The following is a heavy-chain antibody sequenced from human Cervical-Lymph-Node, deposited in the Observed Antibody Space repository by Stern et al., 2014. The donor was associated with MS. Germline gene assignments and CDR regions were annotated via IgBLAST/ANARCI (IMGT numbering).Heavy chain of an antibody. CDR1: GYSFTNYW. V-gene: IGHV5-51*01. CDR2: IYPGDSNP. D-gene: IGHD3-16*01. Sequence: EVQLVQSGAEVKKPGESLKISCKGSGYSFTNYWIGWVRQMPGKGLEWMGIIYPGDSNPRYSPSFEAKVTISADKSTSTASLQWSSWKPSDTAIYYCASQYYPENNGLLPGMGVWGQGTTVTVSS. J-gene: IGHJ6*02. CDR3: ASQYYPENNGLLPGMGV.